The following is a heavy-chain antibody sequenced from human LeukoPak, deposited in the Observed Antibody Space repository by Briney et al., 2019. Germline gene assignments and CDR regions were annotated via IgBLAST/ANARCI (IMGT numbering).Heavy chain of an antibody. V-gene: IGHV1-18*01. Sequence: WASVKVSCKASGYTFTSYGISWARQAPGQGLEWMGWISAYNGNTNYAQKLQGRVTMTTDTSTSTAYMELRSLRSDDTAVYYCARDSIVLMVYAMPNWFDPWGQGTLVTVSS. CDR3: ARDSIVLMVYAMPNWFDP. D-gene: IGHD2-8*01. CDR1: GYTFTSYG. CDR2: ISAYNGNT. J-gene: IGHJ5*02.